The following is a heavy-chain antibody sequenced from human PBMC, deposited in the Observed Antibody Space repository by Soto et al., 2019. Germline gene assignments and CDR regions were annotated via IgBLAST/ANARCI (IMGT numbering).Heavy chain of an antibody. Sequence: PGGSLRLSCEASGFTFSSYAMSWVRQAPGNGLECVSAISDSGGGTYYADSVKGRFTVSRDNSRNTLYLQMNSLSADDTAIYYCAKFVQVSGTDYWGQGTQVTVSS. V-gene: IGHV3-23*01. J-gene: IGHJ4*02. CDR3: AKFVQVSGTDY. CDR2: ISDSGGGT. CDR1: GFTFSSYA. D-gene: IGHD1-1*01.